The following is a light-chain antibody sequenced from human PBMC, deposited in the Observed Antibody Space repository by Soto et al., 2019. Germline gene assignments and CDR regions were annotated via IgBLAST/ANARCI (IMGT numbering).Light chain of an antibody. V-gene: IGKV3-20*01. Sequence: EIVLTQSPGTLPLSPGERVTLSCRASQSIINNYLAWYQQKPGQAPRLLIYGASSRATGNPDRFSGSGSGTDFTLTISRLEPEDFAVYHCQQYGSSPITFGQGTRLEIK. CDR3: QQYGSSPIT. CDR1: QSIINNY. CDR2: GAS. J-gene: IGKJ5*01.